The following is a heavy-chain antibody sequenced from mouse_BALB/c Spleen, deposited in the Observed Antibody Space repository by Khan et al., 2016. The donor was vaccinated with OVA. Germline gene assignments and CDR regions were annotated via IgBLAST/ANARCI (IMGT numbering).Heavy chain of an antibody. V-gene: IGHV1-61*01. CDR2: IDPSDSET. CDR3: ARGGYGTSFAY. J-gene: IGHJ3*01. Sequence: VQLQQPGAELVRPGASVKLSCKASGYTFTSFWMNWVTERPGQGLEWIGMIDPSDSETHYNQMFKDKATLTVDKSSSTAYMQLSGLTSEDSAVYYGARGGYGTSFAYWGQGTLVTVSA. D-gene: IGHD2-10*02. CDR1: GYTFTSFW.